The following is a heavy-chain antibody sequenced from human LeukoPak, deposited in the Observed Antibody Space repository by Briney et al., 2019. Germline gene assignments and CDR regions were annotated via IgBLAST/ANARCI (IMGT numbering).Heavy chain of an antibody. CDR3: ARGGQRYSSSWGDFDY. CDR1: GYIFTSYD. Sequence: ASVKVSCKASGYIFTSYDINWVRQATGQGLEWMGWMNPNSGNTGYAQKFQGRVTITRNTSISTAYMELSSLRSEDTAVYYCARGGQRYSSSWGDFDYWGQGTLVTVSP. V-gene: IGHV1-8*03. J-gene: IGHJ4*02. D-gene: IGHD6-6*01. CDR2: MNPNSGNT.